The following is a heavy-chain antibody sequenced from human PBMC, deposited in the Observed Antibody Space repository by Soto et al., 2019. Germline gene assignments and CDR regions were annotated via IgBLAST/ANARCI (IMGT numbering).Heavy chain of an antibody. V-gene: IGHV3-15*01. D-gene: IGHD2-2*01. CDR3: TPEAGRGCHGRDY. Sequence: EVQLVESGGGLVKPGGSLRLSCAASGFAFSGAWLSWVRQAPGQGLEWVGLIKANNEGGTTDYAAPVGGRFTISRDDSTNTLFLQMNSRTTEDTAMYYGTPEAGRGCHGRDYWGQGTLVTVCS. CDR2: IKANNEGGTT. CDR1: GFAFSGAW. J-gene: IGHJ4*02.